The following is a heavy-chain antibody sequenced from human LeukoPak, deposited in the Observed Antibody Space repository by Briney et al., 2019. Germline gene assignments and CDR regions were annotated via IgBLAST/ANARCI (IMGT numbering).Heavy chain of an antibody. CDR2: IYYSGST. Sequence: SETLSLTCTVSGGSISKYWSWIRQPPGKGLEWIGYIYYSGSTNYNPSLKSRVTILVDTSKNQFSLKLSSVTAADTAVYYCARVGSSWYRYYYMDVWGKGTTVTVSS. J-gene: IGHJ6*03. V-gene: IGHV4-59*01. CDR3: ARVGSSWYRYYYMDV. CDR1: GGSISKY. D-gene: IGHD6-13*01.